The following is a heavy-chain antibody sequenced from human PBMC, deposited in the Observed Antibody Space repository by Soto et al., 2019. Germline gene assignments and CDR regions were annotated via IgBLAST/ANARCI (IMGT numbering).Heavy chain of an antibody. Sequence: SVKVSCKASEDTFRNYAISWVRQAPGQGLEWMGGIIPIFGTANYAQKFQGRVTITADTSANTVYLELSSLRSEDTAVYYCASNKYDSSAYYYWYLGLWGRGTLVTVSS. CDR2: IIPIFGTA. D-gene: IGHD3-22*01. J-gene: IGHJ2*01. V-gene: IGHV1-69*06. CDR1: EDTFRNYA. CDR3: ASNKYDSSAYYYWYLGL.